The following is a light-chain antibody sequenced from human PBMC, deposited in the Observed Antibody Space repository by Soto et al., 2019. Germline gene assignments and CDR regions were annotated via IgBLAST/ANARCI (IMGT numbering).Light chain of an antibody. Sequence: EIVLTQSPGPLSLSPGERATLSCRSSQSVSSSYLAWYQQKPGQAPRLLIYGASSRATGIPDRFSGRGSGTDCTLTISRLEPEDFAVYYCQQYGSSPITLGQGTRLEIK. CDR3: QQYGSSPIT. CDR1: QSVSSSY. CDR2: GAS. J-gene: IGKJ5*01. V-gene: IGKV3-20*01.